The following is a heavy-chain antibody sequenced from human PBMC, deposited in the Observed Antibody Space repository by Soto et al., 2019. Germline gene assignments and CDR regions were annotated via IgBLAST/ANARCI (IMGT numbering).Heavy chain of an antibody. Sequence: QITLKESGPPLLSPTQTLALTCTFSGFSLTTSGVGVTWIRQPPGKALEWLALIYWDDDKRYSPSLNNRLTSTEDTSQHQVGLTMTNRDPVDTATYFCAHRRPWSADWNAGWFAAWGQGTLVTVSS. V-gene: IGHV2-5*02. CDR2: IYWDDDK. CDR3: AHRRPWSADWNAGWFAA. J-gene: IGHJ5*02. D-gene: IGHD1-1*01. CDR1: GFSLTTSGVG.